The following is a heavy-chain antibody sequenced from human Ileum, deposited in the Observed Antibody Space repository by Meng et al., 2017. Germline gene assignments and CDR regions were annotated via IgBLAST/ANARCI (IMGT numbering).Heavy chain of an antibody. CDR2: VNSKSGAT. CDR1: GYTFTDYN. D-gene: IGHD7-27*01. V-gene: IGHV1-2*02. CDR3: ARDVTGDGLINIDH. Sequence: QVQLVESGAEVKQPGASLKVSCKASGYTFTDYNTQWVRQAPGQGLEWLGNVNSKSGATEYAQRLLGRVTLTRDTSVNTAYLELRSLTSDDAAVYFCARDVTGDGLINIDHWGQGTLVTVFS. J-gene: IGHJ4*02.